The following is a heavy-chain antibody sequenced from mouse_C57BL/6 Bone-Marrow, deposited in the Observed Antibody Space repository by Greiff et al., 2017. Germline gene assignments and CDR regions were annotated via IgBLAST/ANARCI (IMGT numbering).Heavy chain of an antibody. J-gene: IGHJ1*03. Sequence: EVKLVESGGGLVQPGGSLSLSCAASGFTFTDYYMSWVRQPPGKALEWLGFIRNKANGYTTEYSASVKGRFTISRDNSQSILYLQMNALRAEDSATYYGARYRGLTGAYWYFDVWGTGTTVTVAS. V-gene: IGHV7-3*01. CDR2: IRNKANGYTT. CDR3: ARYRGLTGAYWYFDV. D-gene: IGHD4-1*01. CDR1: GFTFTDYY.